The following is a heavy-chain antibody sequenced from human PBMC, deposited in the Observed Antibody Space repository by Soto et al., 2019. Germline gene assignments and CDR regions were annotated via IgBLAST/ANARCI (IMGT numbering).Heavy chain of an antibody. CDR3: ARDLGAVVRGVTYYYYGMDV. D-gene: IGHD3-10*01. Sequence: QVQLVQSGAEVKKPGSSVKVCCKASGGTFSSYAISWVRQAPGQGLEWMGGIIPIFGTANYAQKFQGRVTITADESTSTAYMELSSLRSEDTAVYYCARDLGAVVRGVTYYYYGMDVRGQGTTVTVSS. CDR2: IIPIFGTA. CDR1: GGTFSSYA. V-gene: IGHV1-69*12. J-gene: IGHJ6*02.